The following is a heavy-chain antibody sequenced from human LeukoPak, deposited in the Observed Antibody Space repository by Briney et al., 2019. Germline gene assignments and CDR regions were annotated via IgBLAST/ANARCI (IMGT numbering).Heavy chain of an antibody. D-gene: IGHD3-10*01. J-gene: IGHJ6*03. CDR1: GGTFSSYA. Sequence: AASVKVSCKASGGTFSSYAISWVRQAPGQGLEWMGGIIPIFGTANYAQKFQGRVTITADESTSTAYMELSSLRSEDTAVYYCARAITMVRGVITVYYYMDVWGKGTTVTISS. V-gene: IGHV1-69*13. CDR3: ARAITMVRGVITVYYYMDV. CDR2: IIPIFGTA.